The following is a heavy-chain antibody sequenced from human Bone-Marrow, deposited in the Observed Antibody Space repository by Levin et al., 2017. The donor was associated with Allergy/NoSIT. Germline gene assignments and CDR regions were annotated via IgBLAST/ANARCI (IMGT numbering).Heavy chain of an antibody. CDR1: GGSFSDDQ. CDR3: ARVSKNYYYYYVDV. V-gene: IGHV4-34*01. Sequence: TSETLSLTCAVYGGSFSDDQWSWIRQSPGKGLEWIGEINHSGSTNYNPSLKSRVTLSLDTPKNQFSLNLSSVTAADTAVYYCARVSKNYYYYYVDVWGKGTTVTVSS. CDR2: INHSGST. J-gene: IGHJ6*03.